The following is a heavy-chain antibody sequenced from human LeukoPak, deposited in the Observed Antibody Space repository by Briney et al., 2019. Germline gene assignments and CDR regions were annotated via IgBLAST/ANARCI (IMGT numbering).Heavy chain of an antibody. D-gene: IGHD3-22*01. J-gene: IGHJ4*02. CDR3: ARDSHYYDSSGPNY. Sequence: GGSLRLSCAASGFTFSSYAMSWVRQAPGKGLEWVSAISGSGGSTYYADSVKGRFTISRDNSKNTLYLQMNSLRAEDTAVYYCARDSHYYDSSGPNYWGQGTLVTVSS. CDR1: GFTFSSYA. V-gene: IGHV3-23*01. CDR2: ISGSGGST.